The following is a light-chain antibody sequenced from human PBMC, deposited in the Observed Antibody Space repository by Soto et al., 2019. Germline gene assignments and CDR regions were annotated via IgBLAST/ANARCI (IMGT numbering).Light chain of an antibody. Sequence: QSALTQPASVSGSPGQSITISCSGTSSDVGSYNYVAWYQQFPGKTPKLMIYEVSNRPSGVSNRFSGSKSGNTASLTISGLQAEDEADYYCISYTGSSTSYVFGTGTKLNVL. J-gene: IGLJ1*01. CDR1: SSDVGSYNY. V-gene: IGLV2-14*01. CDR3: ISYTGSSTSYV. CDR2: EVS.